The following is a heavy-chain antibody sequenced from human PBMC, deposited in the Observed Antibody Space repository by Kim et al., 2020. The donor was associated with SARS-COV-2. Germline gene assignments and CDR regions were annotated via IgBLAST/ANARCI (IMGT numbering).Heavy chain of an antibody. V-gene: IGHV4-34*01. D-gene: IGHD3-10*01. Sequence: SLKSRVTISVDTSKNQFSLKLSSVTAADTAVYYCARGRYYYGSGSQPFDYWGQGTLVTVSS. CDR3: ARGRYYYGSGSQPFDY. J-gene: IGHJ4*02.